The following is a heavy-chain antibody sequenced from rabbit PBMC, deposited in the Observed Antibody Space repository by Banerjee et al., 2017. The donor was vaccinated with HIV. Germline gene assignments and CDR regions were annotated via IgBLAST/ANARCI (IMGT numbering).Heavy chain of an antibody. CDR3: ARVAYVAFLVVTYYGMDL. J-gene: IGHJ6*01. Sequence: QEQLEESGGDLVKPEGSLTLTCTASGFSFSSNYYMCWVRQAPGKGLEWIGCIYTGSSGSTYYASWAKGRFTITRSTSLNTVTLQLNSLTAADTATYFCARVAYVAFLVVTYYGMDLWGQGTLVTVS. CDR1: GFSFSSNYY. CDR2: IYTGSSGST. D-gene: IGHD1-1*01. V-gene: IGHV1S45*01.